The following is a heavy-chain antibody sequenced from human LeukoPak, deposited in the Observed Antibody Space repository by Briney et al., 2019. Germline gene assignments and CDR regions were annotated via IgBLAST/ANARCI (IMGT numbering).Heavy chain of an antibody. CDR1: GGSFSDYF. CDR3: ARFSRFTWGDWGDAFDV. CDR2: IDDGGNT. D-gene: IGHD2-21*02. V-gene: IGHV4-34*01. Sequence: SETLSLICSVYGGSFSDYFWSWLRLAPGKGLEWIGEIDDGGNTNYDPCVMSRVLVSMEKSKKEFSLVMRSMTAADTAVYYCARFSRFTWGDWGDAFDVWSQGATVIVS. J-gene: IGHJ3*01.